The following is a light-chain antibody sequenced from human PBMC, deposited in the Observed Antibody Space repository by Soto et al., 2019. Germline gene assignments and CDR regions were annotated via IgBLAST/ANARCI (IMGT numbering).Light chain of an antibody. Sequence: EIVLTQSPVTLCLSPGERATLSCRASQSVSSSYLAWYQQKPGQAPRLLIYGASSRATGIPDRFSGSGSGTDFTLTISRLEPEDFAVYYCQQYGSSPRTFGQGTKV. CDR2: GAS. J-gene: IGKJ1*01. CDR1: QSVSSSY. V-gene: IGKV3-20*01. CDR3: QQYGSSPRT.